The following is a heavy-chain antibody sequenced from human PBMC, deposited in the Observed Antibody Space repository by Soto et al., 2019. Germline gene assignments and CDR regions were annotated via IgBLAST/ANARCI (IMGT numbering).Heavy chain of an antibody. Sequence: LRLSCAASEFTFSTYPMHWVRQAPGKGLEWVAVISYDETNKYYADSVKGRFTISRDNSKNTLYLQMNNLRADDTAVYYCARGASDFWGAYPEIHFFDYWGHGTLVTVSS. J-gene: IGHJ4*01. CDR2: ISYDETNK. V-gene: IGHV3-30-3*01. D-gene: IGHD3-3*01. CDR1: EFTFSTYP. CDR3: ARGASDFWGAYPEIHFFDY.